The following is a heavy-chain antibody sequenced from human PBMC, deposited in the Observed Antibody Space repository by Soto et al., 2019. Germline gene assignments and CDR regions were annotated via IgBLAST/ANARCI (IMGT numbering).Heavy chain of an antibody. J-gene: IGHJ5*02. CDR1: GGSLSDSF. D-gene: IGHD7-27*01. CDR2: IHHSGIS. Sequence: QVQLQQWGAGLLKPSETLSLTCSVSGGSLSDSFWNWIRQPPGKGLEWIGEIHHSGISNYNPSLKSRVTMSVDTSRNQVSLKMTSVTAADTAVYYCAVTGTYNWFDPWGQGTLVTVSS. V-gene: IGHV4-34*01. CDR3: AVTGTYNWFDP.